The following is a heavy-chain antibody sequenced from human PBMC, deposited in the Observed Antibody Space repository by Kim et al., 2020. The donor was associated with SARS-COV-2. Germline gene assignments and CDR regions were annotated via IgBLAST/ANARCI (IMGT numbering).Heavy chain of an antibody. Sequence: SETLSLTCTVSGGSISSYYWSWIRQPPGKGLEWIGYIYYSGSTNYNPSLKSRVTISVDTSKNQFSLKLSSVTAADTAVYYCARDQASMVRGVITQYNWFDPWGQGTLVTVSS. J-gene: IGHJ5*02. V-gene: IGHV4-59*13. CDR2: IYYSGST. CDR1: GGSISSYY. D-gene: IGHD3-10*01. CDR3: ARDQASMVRGVITQYNWFDP.